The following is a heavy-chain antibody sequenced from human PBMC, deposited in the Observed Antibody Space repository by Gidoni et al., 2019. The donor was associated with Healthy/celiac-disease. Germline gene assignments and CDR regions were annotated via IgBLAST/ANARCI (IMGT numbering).Heavy chain of an antibody. CDR1: GFTFSSYA. CDR2: ISYDGSNK. J-gene: IGHJ4*02. CDR3: AREGGFLLTRYFDY. Sequence: QVQRVESGGGGVQPGRSLRLPCAASGFTFSSYAMHWVRQAPGKGLEWVAVISYDGSNKYYADSVKGRFTISRDNSKNTLYLQMNSLRAEDTAVYYCAREGGFLLTRYFDYWGQGTLVTVSS. V-gene: IGHV3-30*04. D-gene: IGHD2-8*01.